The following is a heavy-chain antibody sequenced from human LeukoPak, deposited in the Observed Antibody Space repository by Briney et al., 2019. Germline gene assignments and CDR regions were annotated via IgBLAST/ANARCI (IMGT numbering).Heavy chain of an antibody. D-gene: IGHD2-2*01. Sequence: GESLKISCKGSGYSFTSYWIGWVRQMPGKGLEWMGIIYPGDSDTRYSPSFQGQVTISADKSISAAYLQWSSLKASDTAMYYCARQGSPAATQIDYWGQGTLVTVSS. CDR1: GYSFTSYW. V-gene: IGHV5-51*01. CDR3: ARQGSPAATQIDY. J-gene: IGHJ4*02. CDR2: IYPGDSDT.